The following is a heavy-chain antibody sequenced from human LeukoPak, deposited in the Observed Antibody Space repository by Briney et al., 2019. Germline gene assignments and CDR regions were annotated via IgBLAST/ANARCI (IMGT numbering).Heavy chain of an antibody. CDR1: GYIFTNYW. CDR2: IYPGDSDT. V-gene: IGHV5-51*01. J-gene: IGHJ1*01. Sequence: GESLKISCKGSGYIFTNYWIGWVRQMPGKGLEWMGIIYPGDSDTRYSPSFQGQVTISVDKSISTAYLQWSSLQASDTAMYYCATVPRIPAVGNTEYFQYWGQGTLVTVSS. CDR3: ATVPRIPAVGNTEYFQY. D-gene: IGHD6-13*01.